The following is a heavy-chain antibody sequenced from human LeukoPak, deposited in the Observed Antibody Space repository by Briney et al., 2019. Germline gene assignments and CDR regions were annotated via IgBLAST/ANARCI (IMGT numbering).Heavy chain of an antibody. CDR2: ISYDGSNK. V-gene: IGHV3-30*04. J-gene: IGHJ4*02. CDR1: GFTFSSYA. D-gene: IGHD2-15*01. Sequence: GGSLRLSCAASGFTFSSYAMHWVRQAPGKGLEWVAVISYDGSNKYYVDSVKGRFTISRDNSKNTLYLQMNSLRAEDTAVYYCARDGVGDIVVVVAADDAYFDYWGQGTLVTVSS. CDR3: ARDGVGDIVVVVAADDAYFDY.